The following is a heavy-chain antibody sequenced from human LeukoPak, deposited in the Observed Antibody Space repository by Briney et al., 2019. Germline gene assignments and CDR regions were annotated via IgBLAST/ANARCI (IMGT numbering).Heavy chain of an antibody. V-gene: IGHV1-2*02. CDR1: GYTFTVYY. CDR3: AREWELLRKYLYH. Sequence: GASVKVSCKASGYTFTVYYLHWVRQAPGQGLDWMGWINPNSGGTTYAQNFKGRVTMTWDTSISTAYMELSRLRSDDTAVYYCAREWELLRKYLYHWGQGTLVTVSS. CDR2: INPNSGGT. J-gene: IGHJ1*01. D-gene: IGHD1-26*01.